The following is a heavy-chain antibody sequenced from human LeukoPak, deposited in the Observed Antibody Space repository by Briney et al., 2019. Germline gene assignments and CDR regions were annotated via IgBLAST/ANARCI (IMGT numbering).Heavy chain of an antibody. Sequence: GGSLRLSCTASGFTFSNYAMNWVRQAPWKGLEWVSYISSSSSTIYYADSVKGRFTISRDNAKNSLYLQMNSLRAEDTAVYYCATYYYDSSGYKLLDYWGQGTLVTVSS. CDR1: GFTFSNYA. J-gene: IGHJ4*02. D-gene: IGHD3-22*01. CDR2: ISSSSSTI. CDR3: ATYYYDSSGYKLLDY. V-gene: IGHV3-48*04.